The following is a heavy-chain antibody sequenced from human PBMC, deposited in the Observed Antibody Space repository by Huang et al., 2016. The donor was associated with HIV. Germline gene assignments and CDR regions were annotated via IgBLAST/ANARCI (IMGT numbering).Heavy chain of an antibody. V-gene: IGHV4-39*01. J-gene: IGHJ4*02. Sequence: QLLLQESGPGLVKPSETLSLPCTVSGGSIGSSSYHWAWIRQSPGKGLEWIGSIYSGGTTCYKSSLKRRVTISVDTSKNQFSLTLTSVTAADTAVYYCARHDYVFDSWGQGTLVTVSS. D-gene: IGHD3-16*01. CDR1: GGSIGSSSYH. CDR3: ARHDYVFDS. CDR2: IYSGGTT.